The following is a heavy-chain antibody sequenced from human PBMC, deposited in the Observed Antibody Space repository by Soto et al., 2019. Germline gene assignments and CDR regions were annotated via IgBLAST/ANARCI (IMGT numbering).Heavy chain of an antibody. D-gene: IGHD5-18*01. CDR1: GFTFSIYC. J-gene: IGHJ6*02. V-gene: IGHV3-74*01. CDR3: ARPGVDTAMVIYYYYYGMDV. Sequence: GSLRLSCSASGFTFSIYCMHLVRQAPGKGLVWVSRINSDGSSTSYADSVKGRFTISRDNAKNTLYLQMNSLRAEDTAVYYCARPGVDTAMVIYYYYYGMDVWGQGTTVTVSS. CDR2: INSDGSST.